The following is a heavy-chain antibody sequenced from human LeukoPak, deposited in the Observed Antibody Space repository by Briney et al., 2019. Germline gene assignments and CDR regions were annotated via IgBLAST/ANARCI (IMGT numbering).Heavy chain of an antibody. CDR1: GYTFTGYY. V-gene: IGHV1-2*02. J-gene: IGHJ4*02. CDR3: ARDNIDSSGWYYFDY. CDR2: IKPNSGGT. Sequence: GASVKVSCKASGYTFTGYYMHWVRQTPGQGLEWMGWIKPNSGGTNYAQKFQGRVTMTRDTSISTAYMELSRLRSDDTAVYYCARDNIDSSGWYYFDYWGQGTLVTVSS. D-gene: IGHD6-19*01.